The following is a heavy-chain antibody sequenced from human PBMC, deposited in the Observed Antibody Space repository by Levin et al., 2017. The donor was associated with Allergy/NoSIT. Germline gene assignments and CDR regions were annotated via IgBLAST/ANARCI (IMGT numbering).Heavy chain of an antibody. CDR3: ARQLGNFWSGYNYFDY. V-gene: IGHV3-48*03. CDR2: ISSTGSTI. Sequence: PGGSLRLSCAASGFTFSSYEMNWVRQAPGKGLEWVSYISSTGSTIYSADSVKGRFTISRDNAKNSLYLHMNSLRAEDTAVYYCARQLGNFWSGYNYFDYWGQGTLVTVSS. D-gene: IGHD3-3*01. CDR1: GFTFSSYE. J-gene: IGHJ4*02.